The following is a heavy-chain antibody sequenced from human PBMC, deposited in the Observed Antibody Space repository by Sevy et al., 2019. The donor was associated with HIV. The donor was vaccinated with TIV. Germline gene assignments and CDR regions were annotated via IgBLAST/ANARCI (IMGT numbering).Heavy chain of an antibody. CDR2: MTSSGSYI. Sequence: GGSLRLSCAASGFTFSTSTMNWVRQAPGKGLEWVSLMTSSGSYILYADSVKGRFTISRDNAKNSVFLQIDSLRVEDTAVYYCVRDGRNYWGQGTLVTVSS. J-gene: IGHJ4*02. V-gene: IGHV3-21*01. CDR1: GFTFSTST. CDR3: VRDGRNY.